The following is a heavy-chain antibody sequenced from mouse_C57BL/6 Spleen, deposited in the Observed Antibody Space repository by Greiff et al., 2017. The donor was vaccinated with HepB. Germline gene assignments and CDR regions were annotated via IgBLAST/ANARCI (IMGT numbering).Heavy chain of an antibody. D-gene: IGHD2-1*01. CDR1: GYAFTNYL. V-gene: IGHV1-54*01. J-gene: IGHJ4*01. Sequence: QVQLQQSGAELVRPGTSVKVSCKASGYAFTNYLIEWVKQRPGQGLEWIGVINPGSGGTNYNEKFKGKATLTADKSSSTAYMQLSSLTSEDSAVYFCAIYYGNYRTGYYYAMDYWGQGTSVTVSS. CDR2: INPGSGGT. CDR3: AIYYGNYRTGYYYAMDY.